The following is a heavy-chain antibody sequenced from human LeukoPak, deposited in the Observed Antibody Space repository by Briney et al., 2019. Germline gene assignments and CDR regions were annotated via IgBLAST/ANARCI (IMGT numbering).Heavy chain of an antibody. CDR2: ISYEGGTQ. D-gene: IGHD6-13*01. Sequence: GMSLRLSCAASGVTLSPYGMHWVRQAPGKGLEWVAVISYEGGTQHYADSVKGRFIISRDNPRNTLYLQMNILRTEDTAVYYCAKEGTPQVSTWYNLWGQGTQVIVSS. CDR3: AKEGTPQVSTWYNL. V-gene: IGHV3-30*18. J-gene: IGHJ5*02. CDR1: GVTLSPYG.